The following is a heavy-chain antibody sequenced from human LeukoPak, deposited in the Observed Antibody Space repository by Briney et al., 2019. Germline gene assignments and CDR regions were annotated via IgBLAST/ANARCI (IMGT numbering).Heavy chain of an antibody. Sequence: GGSLRLSCAVSGFTFNYYGMHWVRQVPAKGLEWVALISNDGTNRHYADSVKGRFTISRDNSQNTLSLQMNSLRAEDTAVYYCAKEADSSYWYFDLWGRGTLVTVSS. V-gene: IGHV3-30*18. CDR2: ISNDGTNR. D-gene: IGHD3-22*01. CDR3: AKEADSSYWYFDL. CDR1: GFTFNYYG. J-gene: IGHJ2*01.